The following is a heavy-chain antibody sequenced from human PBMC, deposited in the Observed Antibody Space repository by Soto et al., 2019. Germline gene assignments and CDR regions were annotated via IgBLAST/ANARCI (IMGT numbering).Heavy chain of an antibody. CDR2: ISGSGGNT. CDR1: GFSFDTYA. J-gene: IGHJ4*02. D-gene: IGHD5-12*01. V-gene: IGHV3-23*01. CDR3: AKLGMTTINRDY. Sequence: EAQLLESGGGLVQPGGSLRVSCAASGFSFDTYAMSWVRQAPGKGLEWDSTISGSGGNTDYADSVKGRFTNSRDNSKNIPYLPMTRLRAEDTALYYCAKLGMTTINRDYWGQGTQVTVSS.